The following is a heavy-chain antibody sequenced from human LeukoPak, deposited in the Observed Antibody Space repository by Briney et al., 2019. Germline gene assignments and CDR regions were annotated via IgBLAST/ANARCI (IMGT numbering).Heavy chain of an antibody. Sequence: SVKVSCKASGGTFSSYAISWVRQAPGQGLEWMGGIIPIFGTANYAQKFQGRVTITTDESTSTAYMELSSLRSEDTAVYYCARSYSGYSRPVDAFDIWGQGTMVTVSS. J-gene: IGHJ3*02. CDR1: GGTFSSYA. D-gene: IGHD5-12*01. CDR2: IIPIFGTA. CDR3: ARSYSGYSRPVDAFDI. V-gene: IGHV1-69*05.